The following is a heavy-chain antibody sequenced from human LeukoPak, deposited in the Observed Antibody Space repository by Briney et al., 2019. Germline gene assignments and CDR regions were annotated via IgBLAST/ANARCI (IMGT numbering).Heavy chain of an antibody. Sequence: PSETLSLTCTVSGGSISSYYWSWIRQPPRKGLEWIGYIYYSGSTNYNPSLKSRVTISVDTSKNQFSLKLSSVTAADTAVYYCAREAAAAYFDYWGQGTLVTVSS. CDR3: AREAAAAYFDY. CDR1: GGSISSYY. J-gene: IGHJ4*02. D-gene: IGHD6-13*01. V-gene: IGHV4-59*01. CDR2: IYYSGST.